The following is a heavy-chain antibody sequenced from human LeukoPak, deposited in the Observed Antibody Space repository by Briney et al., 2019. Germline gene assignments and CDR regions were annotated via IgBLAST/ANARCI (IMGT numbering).Heavy chain of an antibody. V-gene: IGHV4-34*01. CDR1: GGSFSGYY. CDR3: AGFYPVVPAAV. CDR2: INHSGST. J-gene: IGHJ4*02. D-gene: IGHD2-2*01. Sequence: SETLSLTCAVYGGSFSGYYWSWIRQPPGKGLEWIGEINHSGSTNYNPSLKSRVTISVDTSKNQFSLKLSSVTAADTAVYYCAGFYPVVPAAVWGQGTLVTVSS.